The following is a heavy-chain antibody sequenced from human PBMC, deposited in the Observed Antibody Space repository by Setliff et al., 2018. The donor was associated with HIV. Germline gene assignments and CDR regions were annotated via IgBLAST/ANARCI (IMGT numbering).Heavy chain of an antibody. D-gene: IGHD3-10*01. V-gene: IGHV3-74*01. J-gene: IGHJ6*02. CDR1: GFTFSSYA. CDR2: INTDGSST. CDR3: ARKLRPGHGVDV. Sequence: PGGSLGLSCAASGFTFSSYAMSWVRQAPGKGLVWVSRINTDGSSTSYADSVKGRFTISRDNAKNSMDLQMNSLRAEDTAIYYCARKLRPGHGVDVWGQGTTVTVSS.